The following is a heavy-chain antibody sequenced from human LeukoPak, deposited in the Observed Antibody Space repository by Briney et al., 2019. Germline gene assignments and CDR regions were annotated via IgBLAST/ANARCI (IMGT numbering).Heavy chain of an antibody. CDR3: ATSASSSWLDY. CDR2: ISVNSNYI. Sequence: GGSLRLSCAASGFTFRSFSMNWVRQAPGKGLEWVSSISVNSNYIYYADSVKGRFTISRDNAKNSLSLQMNSLRAEDTAVYYCATSASSSWLDYWGQGTLVTVSS. D-gene: IGHD6-13*01. J-gene: IGHJ4*02. V-gene: IGHV3-21*03. CDR1: GFTFRSFS.